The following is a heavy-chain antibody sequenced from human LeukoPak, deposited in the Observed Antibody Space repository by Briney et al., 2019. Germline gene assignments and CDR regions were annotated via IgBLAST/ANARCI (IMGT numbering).Heavy chain of an antibody. D-gene: IGHD3-22*01. CDR1: GFSFSNYG. V-gene: IGHV3-23*01. CDR2: ISGSGENT. J-gene: IGHJ3*02. Sequence: GGTLRLSCAASGFSFSNYGMTWVRQAPGKGLEWVSGISGSGENTYYADSVMGRFTISRDNSKNTPYLQMNSLRAEDTAVYYCAKDSRWDYYDSNGVLDAFDIWGQGTMVTVSS. CDR3: AKDSRWDYYDSNGVLDAFDI.